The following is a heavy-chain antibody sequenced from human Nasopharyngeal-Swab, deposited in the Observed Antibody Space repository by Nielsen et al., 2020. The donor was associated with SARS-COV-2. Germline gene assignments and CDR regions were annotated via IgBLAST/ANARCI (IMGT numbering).Heavy chain of an antibody. V-gene: IGHV1-69*13. CDR1: GGTFSSNA. J-gene: IGHJ6*02. Sequence: SVKAACKASGGTFSSNAISWVRQAPGQGLEWMGGIIPIFGTANYAQKFQGRVTITADESTSTAYMELSSLRSEDTAVYYCARYSSSWLYYYGMDVWGQGTTVTVSS. D-gene: IGHD6-13*01. CDR3: ARYSSSWLYYYGMDV. CDR2: IIPIFGTA.